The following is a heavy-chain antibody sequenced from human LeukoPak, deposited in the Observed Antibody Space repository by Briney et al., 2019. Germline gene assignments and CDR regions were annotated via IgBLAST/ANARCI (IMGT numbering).Heavy chain of an antibody. CDR1: GFTFDDYG. CDR2: INWNGGST. J-gene: IGHJ6*03. CDR3: ARLGYYGSGSYYNYYYYMDV. D-gene: IGHD3-10*01. V-gene: IGHV3-20*04. Sequence: GGSLRLSCAASGFTFDDYGMSWVRQAPGKGLEWVSGINWNGGSTGYADSVKGRFTISRDNAKNSLYLQMNSLRAEDTAVYYCARLGYYGSGSYYNYYYYMDVWGKGTTVTISS.